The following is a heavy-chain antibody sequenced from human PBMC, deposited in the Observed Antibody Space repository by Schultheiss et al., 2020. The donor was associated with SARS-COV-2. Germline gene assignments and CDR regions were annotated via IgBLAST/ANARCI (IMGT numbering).Heavy chain of an antibody. D-gene: IGHD6-13*01. CDR3: ARGAAAGGY. J-gene: IGHJ4*02. Sequence: ASVKVSCKASGYTFTGYYMHWVRQAPGKGLEWMGWMNPNSGNTGYAQKLQGRVTMTTDTSTSTAYMELRSLRSDDTAVYYCARGAAAGGYWGQGTLVTVSS. CDR1: GYTFTGYY. V-gene: IGHV1-8*02. CDR2: MNPNSGNT.